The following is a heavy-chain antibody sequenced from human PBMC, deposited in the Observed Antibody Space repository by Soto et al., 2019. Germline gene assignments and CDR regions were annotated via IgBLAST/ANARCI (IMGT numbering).Heavy chain of an antibody. D-gene: IGHD4-4*01. V-gene: IGHV3-33*06. Sequence: GGSLRLSCAASGFTFSSYGMHWVRQAPGKGLEWVAVIWYDGSNKYYADSVKGRFTISRDNSKNTLYLQMNSLRAEDTAVYYCAKDLAKDYSPFDYWGQGTLVTVSS. CDR2: IWYDGSNK. J-gene: IGHJ4*02. CDR1: GFTFSSYG. CDR3: AKDLAKDYSPFDY.